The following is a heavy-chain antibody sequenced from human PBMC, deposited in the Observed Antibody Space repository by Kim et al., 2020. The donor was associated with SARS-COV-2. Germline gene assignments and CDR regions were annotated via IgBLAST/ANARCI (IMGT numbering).Heavy chain of an antibody. CDR2: GSTI. CDR3: ARDLRTDV. Sequence: GSTIYYADSGKGRFTISRDNAKNSLYLQMNSLRAEDTAVYYCARDLRTDVWGQGTTVTVSS. V-gene: IGHV3-11*01. J-gene: IGHJ6*02.